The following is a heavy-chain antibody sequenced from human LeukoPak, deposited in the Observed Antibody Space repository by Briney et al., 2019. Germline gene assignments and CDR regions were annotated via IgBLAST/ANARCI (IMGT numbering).Heavy chain of an antibody. CDR1: GGSISSSSYY. V-gene: IGHV4-39*01. CDR3: ARQRYCSSTSCSYGDWFDP. D-gene: IGHD2-2*01. J-gene: IGHJ5*02. CDR2: IYYSGST. Sequence: SETLSLTCTVSGGSISSSSYYWGWIRQPPGKGLEWIGSIYYSGSTYYNPSLKSRVTISVDTSKNQFSLKLSSVTAADTAVYYCARQRYCSSTSCSYGDWFDPWGQGALVTVSS.